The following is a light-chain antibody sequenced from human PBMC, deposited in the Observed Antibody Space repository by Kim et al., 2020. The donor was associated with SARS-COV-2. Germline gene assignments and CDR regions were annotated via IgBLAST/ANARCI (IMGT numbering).Light chain of an antibody. CDR1: QNIRTY. V-gene: IGKV1-39*01. CDR3: QQTYSNPPT. CDR2: AAS. J-gene: IGKJ4*01. Sequence: GDRVTITCRTTQNIRTYLNWYQQRPGKAPKLLIYAASSLQSEVPSRFSGGGSGTDFTLTIASLQPDDFATYYCQQTYSNPPTFGGGTKVDIK.